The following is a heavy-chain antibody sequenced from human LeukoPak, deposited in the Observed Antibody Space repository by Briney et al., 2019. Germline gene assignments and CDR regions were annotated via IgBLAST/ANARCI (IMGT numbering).Heavy chain of an antibody. D-gene: IGHD4-17*01. V-gene: IGHV3-23*01. CDR2: IGDSGSST. J-gene: IGHJ3*02. Sequence: PSGTLSLTCAVSGGSISSSNWWSWVRQVPGKGLAWVSSIGDSGSSTYYADSVKGRFIISRDNSKNTLYLQMSSLRVEDTAIYYCARRPYAGAFDIWGQGTMVTVSS. CDR3: ARRPYAGAFDI. CDR1: GGSISSSN.